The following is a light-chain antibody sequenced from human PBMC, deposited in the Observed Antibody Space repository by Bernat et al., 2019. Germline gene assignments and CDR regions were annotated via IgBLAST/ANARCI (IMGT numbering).Light chain of an antibody. J-gene: IGKJ1*01. Sequence: DIQMTQSPSTLSASVGDRVTITCRASQSISSWLAWYQQKPGKAPKLLIYKASSLESGVPSRFSGSRSGTEFTFTISSLQPDDFATYYCQQYNSYWTFGQGTKVEIK. CDR3: QQYNSYWT. CDR1: QSISSW. V-gene: IGKV1-5*03. CDR2: KAS.